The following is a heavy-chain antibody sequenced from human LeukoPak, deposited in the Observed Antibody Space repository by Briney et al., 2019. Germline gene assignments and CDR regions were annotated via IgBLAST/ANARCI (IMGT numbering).Heavy chain of an antibody. Sequence: PGGSLRLSCAASGFIFSSYGMHWVRQAPGKGLEWVAFIRYDGDNKYHADSVKGRFTISRDNSKNTLYLQMNSLRAEDTAVYYCAKNEQLEMSSVDYWGQGTLVTVSS. CDR3: AKNEQLEMSSVDY. V-gene: IGHV3-30*02. J-gene: IGHJ4*02. CDR1: GFIFSSYG. D-gene: IGHD6-13*01. CDR2: IRYDGDNK.